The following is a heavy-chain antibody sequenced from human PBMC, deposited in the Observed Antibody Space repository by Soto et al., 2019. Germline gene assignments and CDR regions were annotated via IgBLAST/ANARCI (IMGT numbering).Heavy chain of an antibody. CDR3: ASPAGYYYDRGPFDY. CDR1: GGSIGSSSYY. J-gene: IGHJ4*02. Sequence: SETLSLTCTVSGGSIGSSSYYWGWIRQPPGEGLEWIGSIYYSGSTYYNPSLKSRVTISVDTSKNQFSLKLSSVTAADTAVYYCASPAGYYYDRGPFDYWGQGTLVTVSS. D-gene: IGHD3-22*01. CDR2: IYYSGST. V-gene: IGHV4-39*01.